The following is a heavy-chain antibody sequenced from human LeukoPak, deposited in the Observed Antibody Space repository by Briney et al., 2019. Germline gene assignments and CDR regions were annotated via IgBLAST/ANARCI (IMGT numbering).Heavy chain of an antibody. Sequence: ASVKVSCKASGNTFTGYDLHWVRQAPGQGLEWMGWINPSGGTNYAQRFQGRVTMTRDTSISTAYMELSRLTSDDTAVYYCARRGFGSGGYLDSWGQGTLVTVSS. CDR2: INPSGGT. CDR1: GNTFTGYD. V-gene: IGHV1-2*02. D-gene: IGHD3-10*01. J-gene: IGHJ4*02. CDR3: ARRGFGSGGYLDS.